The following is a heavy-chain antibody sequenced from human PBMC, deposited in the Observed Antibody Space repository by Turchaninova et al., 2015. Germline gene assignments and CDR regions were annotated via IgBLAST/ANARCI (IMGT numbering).Heavy chain of an antibody. Sequence: QVQLVQSGAEVKKPGSSVKVSCKASGGTFRSSAISWGRQAPGQGLEWMGGISPIFGTANYAQKCQGRVTITADESTSTAYMELSSLRSEDTAVYYCARGSSSWYSDYWGQGTLVTVSS. J-gene: IGHJ4*02. D-gene: IGHD6-13*01. V-gene: IGHV1-69*01. CDR2: ISPIFGTA. CDR3: ARGSSSWYSDY. CDR1: GGTFRSSA.